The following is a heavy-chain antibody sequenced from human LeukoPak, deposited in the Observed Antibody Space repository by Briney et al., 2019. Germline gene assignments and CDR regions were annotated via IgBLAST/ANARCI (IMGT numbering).Heavy chain of an antibody. J-gene: IGHJ5*02. D-gene: IGHD1-26*01. Sequence: GGSLRLSCAASGFTFSSYAMSWVRQAPGKGLEWVSAISGSGGSTYYADSVKDRFTISRDNSKNTLYLQMNSLRAEDTAVYYCAKDRGAEGWFDPWGQGTLVTVSS. V-gene: IGHV3-23*01. CDR2: ISGSGGST. CDR3: AKDRGAEGWFDP. CDR1: GFTFSSYA.